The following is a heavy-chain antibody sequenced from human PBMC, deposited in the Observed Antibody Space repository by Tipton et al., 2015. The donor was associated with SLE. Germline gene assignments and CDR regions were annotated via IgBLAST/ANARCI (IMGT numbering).Heavy chain of an antibody. V-gene: IGHV4-59*11. Sequence: GLVKPSETLSLTCTVSGGSISSHYWSWIRQPPGKGLEWIGYIYYSGSTYYNPSLKSRVTISVDTSKNQFSLKLSSVTAADTAVYYCARERDYYGSGSFVDYWGQGTPVTVSS. J-gene: IGHJ4*02. CDR3: ARERDYYGSGSFVDY. CDR1: GGSISSHY. CDR2: IYYSGST. D-gene: IGHD3-10*01.